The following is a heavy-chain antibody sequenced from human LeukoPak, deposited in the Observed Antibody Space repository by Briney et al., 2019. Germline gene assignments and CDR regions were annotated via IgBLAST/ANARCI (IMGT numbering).Heavy chain of an antibody. J-gene: IGHJ3*02. V-gene: IGHV3-48*03. CDR3: AKARPKYYYGSGSLPADAFDI. CDR2: ISSSGSTI. D-gene: IGHD3-10*01. Sequence: GGSLRLSCAASGFTFSSYEMNWVRQAPGKGLEWVSYISSSGSTIYYADSVKGRFTISRDNSKNTLYLQMNSLRAEDTAVYYCAKARPKYYYGSGSLPADAFDIWGQGTMVTVSS. CDR1: GFTFSSYE.